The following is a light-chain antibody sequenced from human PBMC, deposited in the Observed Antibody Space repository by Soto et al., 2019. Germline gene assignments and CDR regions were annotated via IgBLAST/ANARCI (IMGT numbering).Light chain of an antibody. J-gene: IGKJ4*01. Sequence: DIQMTQSPSTLSASVGDRVTITCRASQSISSWLAWYQQKPGKAPKLLIYDASSLESGVPSRFSGSGSGTEFTLTISSLQPDAFATYNCQQYNSYTYGRWAKVDIX. CDR3: QQYNSYT. CDR2: DAS. V-gene: IGKV1-5*01. CDR1: QSISSW.